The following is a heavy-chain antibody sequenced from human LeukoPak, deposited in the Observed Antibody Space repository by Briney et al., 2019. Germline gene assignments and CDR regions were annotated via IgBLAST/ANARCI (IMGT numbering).Heavy chain of an antibody. CDR2: IDYSGST. CDR1: GGSISTYF. D-gene: IGHD3-16*01. J-gene: IGHJ4*02. V-gene: IGHV4-59*01. CDR3: ARVVGGTINY. Sequence: SETLSLTCTVSGGSISTYFWGWIRQTPRQGLEWIGYIDYSGSTRYNPSLKSRVTISVDTSKNHFSLKLSSVTAADTAVYCCARVVGGTINYWGQGTLVTVSS.